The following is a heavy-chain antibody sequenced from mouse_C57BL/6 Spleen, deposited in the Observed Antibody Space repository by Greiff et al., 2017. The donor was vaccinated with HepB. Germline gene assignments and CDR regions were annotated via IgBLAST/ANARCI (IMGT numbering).Heavy chain of an antibody. CDR3: ARSPSYGSSYDWYFDV. V-gene: IGHV5-17*01. Sequence: DVQLVESGGGLVKPGGSLKLSCAASGFTFSDYGMHWVRQAPEKGLEWVAYISSGSSTIYYADTVKGRFTISRDNAKNTLFLQMTSLRSEDTAMYYCARSPSYGSSYDWYFDVWGTGTTVTVSS. CDR2: ISSGSSTI. D-gene: IGHD1-1*01. J-gene: IGHJ1*03. CDR1: GFTFSDYG.